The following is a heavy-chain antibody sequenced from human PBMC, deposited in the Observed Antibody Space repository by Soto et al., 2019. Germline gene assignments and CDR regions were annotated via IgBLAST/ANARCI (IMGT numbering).Heavy chain of an antibody. J-gene: IGHJ4*02. CDR3: ARDRCTNGVCYAPSDY. CDR1: GFTFSTYA. V-gene: IGHV3-64*01. D-gene: IGHD2-8*01. CDR2: ISSNGRST. Sequence: GSLRLSCATSGFTFSTYAMHWVRQAPGKGLEYVSAISSNGRSTYYANSVKGRFTISRDNSKNTLYLQMDSLRAEDMAVYYCARDRCTNGVCYAPSDYWGQGTLVTV.